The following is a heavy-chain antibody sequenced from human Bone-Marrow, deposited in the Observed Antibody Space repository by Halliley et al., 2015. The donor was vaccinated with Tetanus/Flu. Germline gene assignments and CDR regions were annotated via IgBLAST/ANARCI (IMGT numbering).Heavy chain of an antibody. V-gene: IGHV3-74*01. CDR3: ARDQEGYFYESSGYIDY. Sequence: NSDGSSSTSADSVKGRFPISRDIAKNPLYLQMNSLKPEDSALYYCARDQEGYFYESSGYIDYWGQGALVTVSS. CDR2: NSDGSSS. D-gene: IGHD3-22*01. J-gene: IGHJ4*02.